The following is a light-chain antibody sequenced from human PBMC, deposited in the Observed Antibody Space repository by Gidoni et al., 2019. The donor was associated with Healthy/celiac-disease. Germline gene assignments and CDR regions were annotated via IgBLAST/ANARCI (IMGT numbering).Light chain of an antibody. CDR2: DAS. J-gene: IGKJ1*01. V-gene: IGKV1-5*01. CDR1: QSISSW. CDR3: QQYNSYSRT. Sequence: DIQITQSPSTLSASVGDRVTINCRASQSISSWLAWYQQKPGKAPKLLIYDASSLESGVPSRFSGSGSGTEFTLTISSLQPDDFATYYCQQYNSYSRTFGQGTKVEIK.